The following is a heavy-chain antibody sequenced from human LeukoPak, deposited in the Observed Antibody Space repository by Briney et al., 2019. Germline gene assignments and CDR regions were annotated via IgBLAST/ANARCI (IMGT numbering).Heavy chain of an antibody. CDR1: GYSFTNYW. CDR3: ARLYYYDCRALAH. V-gene: IGHV5-51*01. D-gene: IGHD3-22*01. Sequence: GESLKISCQGSGYSFTNYWIGWVRQVPGQGLEWRGVIYPGDSDTRYSPSVQGQVTISADKSISTAYLQWSSLKASDTAMYYCARLYYYDCRALAHWGQGTLVTVSS. J-gene: IGHJ4*02. CDR2: IYPGDSDT.